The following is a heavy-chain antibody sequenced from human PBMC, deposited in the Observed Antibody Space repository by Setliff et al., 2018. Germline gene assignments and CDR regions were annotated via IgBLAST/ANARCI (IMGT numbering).Heavy chain of an antibody. CDR3: ARRTEYYNFWIGYYDY. CDR1: GGSISSSSYY. V-gene: IGHV4-39*07. D-gene: IGHD3-3*01. J-gene: IGHJ4*02. CDR2: IYYSGST. Sequence: SETLSLTCTVSGGSISSSSYYWGWIRQPPGKGLEWIGSIYYSGSTYYNQSLKSRVTISVDTSKNQFSLKLSSVTAADTAVYYCARRTEYYNFWIGYYDYWGQGTLVTVSS.